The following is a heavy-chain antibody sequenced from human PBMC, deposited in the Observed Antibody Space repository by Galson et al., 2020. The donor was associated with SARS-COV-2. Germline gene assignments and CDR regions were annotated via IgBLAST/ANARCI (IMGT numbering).Heavy chain of an antibody. CDR3: ARVIGDFWSGLDRYYYYMDG. V-gene: IGHV1-8*01. CDR1: GYTFTSYD. Sequence: ASVKVSCKASGYTFTSYDINWVRQATGQGLEWMGWMNPNSGNTGYAQKFQGRVTMTRNTSISTAYMELSSLRSEDTAVYYCARVIGDFWSGLDRYYYYMDGWGKGTTVTVSS. J-gene: IGHJ6*03. D-gene: IGHD3-3*01. CDR2: MNPNSGNT.